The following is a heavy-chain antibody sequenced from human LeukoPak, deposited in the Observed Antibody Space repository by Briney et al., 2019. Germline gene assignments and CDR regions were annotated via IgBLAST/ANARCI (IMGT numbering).Heavy chain of an antibody. CDR1: GFTFSSYA. Sequence: PGGSLRLSCAASGFTFSSYAMGWVRQAPGKGLEWVSAITASGGNTYYADSVKGRCTISRDNSKNTLYLQVNSLRAEDTAVYYCAKGNGYSYGRYYFDYWGQGTLVTVSS. D-gene: IGHD5-18*01. V-gene: IGHV3-23*01. CDR3: AKGNGYSYGRYYFDY. J-gene: IGHJ4*02. CDR2: ITASGGNT.